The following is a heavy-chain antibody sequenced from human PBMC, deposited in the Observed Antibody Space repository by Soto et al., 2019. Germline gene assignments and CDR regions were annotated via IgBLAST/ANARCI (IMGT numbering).Heavy chain of an antibody. CDR3: ARDHLVGAMIYYYYGMDV. CDR1: GFTFSSYS. J-gene: IGHJ6*02. D-gene: IGHD1-26*01. Sequence: GGSLRLSRAASGFTFSSYSMNWVRQAPGKGLEWVSYISSSSSTIYYADSVKGRFTISRDNAKNSLYLQMNSLRDEDTAVYYFARDHLVGAMIYYYYGMDVWGQGTTVTVSS. CDR2: ISSSSSTI. V-gene: IGHV3-48*02.